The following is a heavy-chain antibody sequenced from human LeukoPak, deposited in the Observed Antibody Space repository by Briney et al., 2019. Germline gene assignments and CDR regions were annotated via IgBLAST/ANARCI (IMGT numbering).Heavy chain of an antibody. CDR1: GFTFSDYY. CDR2: ISSSSSYT. J-gene: IGHJ4*02. D-gene: IGHD3-22*01. Sequence: GGSLRLSCAASGFTFSDYYMSRIRQAPGKGLEWVSYISSSSSYTNYADSVKGRFTISRDNSKNTLYLQMNSLRAEDTAVYYCARTGDPYYYDSSGYWALGLFDYWGQGTLVTVSS. CDR3: ARTGDPYYYDSSGYWALGLFDY. V-gene: IGHV3-11*03.